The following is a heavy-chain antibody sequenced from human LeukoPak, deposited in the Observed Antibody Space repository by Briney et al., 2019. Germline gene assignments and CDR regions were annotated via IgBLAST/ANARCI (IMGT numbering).Heavy chain of an antibody. D-gene: IGHD3-16*02. V-gene: IGHV4-39*01. J-gene: IGHJ5*02. Sequence: PSETLSLTCTVSGGSIRSSSYYWGWIRQPPGKGLEWIGSIYYSGSPYYNPSLKSRVTISVDTSKNQFSLMLSSVTAADTAVYYCAATGRLRLADLSPMGLDPWGQGTLVTVSS. CDR3: AATGRLRLADLSPMGLDP. CDR1: GGSIRSSSYY. CDR2: IYYSGSP.